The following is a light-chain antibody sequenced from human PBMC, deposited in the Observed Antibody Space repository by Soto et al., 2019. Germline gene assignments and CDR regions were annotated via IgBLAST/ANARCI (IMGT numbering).Light chain of an antibody. CDR3: QQANSFPLT. J-gene: IGKJ3*01. Sequence: DIQITWCPSFLSASVGDGVTISCWASQGISTWVVWYQQKPGAAPKLLIHSSSNLQSGVPSRFSGSGSGTDFTLTISSLQPEDFATYYCQQANSFPLTFGPGTKVDIK. CDR2: SSS. CDR1: QGISTW. V-gene: IGKV1-12*01.